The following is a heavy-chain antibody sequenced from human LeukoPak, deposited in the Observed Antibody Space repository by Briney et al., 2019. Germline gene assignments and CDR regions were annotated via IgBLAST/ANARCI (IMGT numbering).Heavy chain of an antibody. CDR1: GYTFTGYY. J-gene: IGHJ6*03. V-gene: IGHV1-2*02. CDR2: INPNSGGT. CDR3: ARVGSSSWFSPYYYYYYMDV. D-gene: IGHD6-13*01. Sequence: ASVKVSCKASGYTFTGYYMHWVRQAPGQGLEWMGWINPNSGGTNYAQKFQGRVTMTRDTSISTAYMELSSLRSEDTAVYYCARVGSSSWFSPYYYYYYMDVWGKGTTVTVSS.